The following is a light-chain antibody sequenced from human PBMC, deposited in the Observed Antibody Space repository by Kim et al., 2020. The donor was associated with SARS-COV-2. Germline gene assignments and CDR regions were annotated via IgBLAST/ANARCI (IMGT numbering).Light chain of an antibody. CDR2: STS. V-gene: IGKV3-20*01. J-gene: IGKJ3*01. Sequence: PGERATLSCRASLSVSTTYLAWYQQKPGQSPRLLIYSTSSRATGIPDRFSGSGSGTDFTLTISRLEPEDFAVYYCQQYGTSPFTFGPGTKVDIK. CDR3: QQYGTSPFT. CDR1: LSVSTTY.